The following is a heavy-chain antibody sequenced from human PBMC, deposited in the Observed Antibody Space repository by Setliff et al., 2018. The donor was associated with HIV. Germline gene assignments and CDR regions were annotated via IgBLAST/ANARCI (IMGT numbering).Heavy chain of an antibody. J-gene: IGHJ4*02. CDR3: ARQRPGGDYGY. V-gene: IGHV4-34*01. CDR1: GGSFSGYY. CDR2: INHSGST. D-gene: IGHD4-17*01. Sequence: SETLSLTCAVYGGSFSGYYWSWIRQPPGKGLEWIGEINHSGSTNYNPSLKNRVTISVDTSKNQFSLKLSSVTAADTAVYYCARQRPGGDYGYWGQGTLVTVSS.